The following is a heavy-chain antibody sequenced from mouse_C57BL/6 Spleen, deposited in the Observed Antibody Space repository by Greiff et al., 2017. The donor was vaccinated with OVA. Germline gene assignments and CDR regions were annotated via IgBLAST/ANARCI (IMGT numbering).Heavy chain of an antibody. J-gene: IGHJ3*01. D-gene: IGHD2-3*01. V-gene: IGHV1-64*01. Sequence: VQLQQSGAELVKPGASVKLSCKASGYTFTSYWMHWVKQRPGQGLEWIGMIHPNSGSTNYNEKFKSKATLTVDKSSSTAYMQLSSLTSEDSAVYYCARYASFYDGYLAWFAYWGQGTLVTVSA. CDR1: GYTFTSYW. CDR3: ARYASFYDGYLAWFAY. CDR2: IHPNSGST.